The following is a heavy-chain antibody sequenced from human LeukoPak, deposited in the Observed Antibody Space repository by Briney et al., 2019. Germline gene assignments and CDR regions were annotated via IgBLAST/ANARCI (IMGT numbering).Heavy chain of an antibody. V-gene: IGHV1-18*01. Sequence: ASVKVSCKASGYTFTSHGISWVRQAPGQGLEWMGWISAYNGNTNYAQKLQGRVTMTTDTSTGTAYMELRSLRSDDTAVYYCARDESHGSGSQYYYGMDVWGQGTTVTVSS. CDR1: GYTFTSHG. CDR3: ARDESHGSGSQYYYGMDV. J-gene: IGHJ6*02. D-gene: IGHD3-10*01. CDR2: ISAYNGNT.